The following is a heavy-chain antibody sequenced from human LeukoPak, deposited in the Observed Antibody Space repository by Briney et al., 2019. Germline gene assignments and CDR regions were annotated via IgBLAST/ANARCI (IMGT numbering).Heavy chain of an antibody. CDR1: GYTFTSYG. CDR3: ARGQPLYYDSSGYAFDI. D-gene: IGHD3-22*01. V-gene: IGHV1-18*01. Sequence: ASVKVSCKASGYTFTSYGISWVRQAPGQGLEWMGWISAYNGNTNYAQKLQGRVTMTTDTSTSTAYMELRSLRSDDTAVYYCARGQPLYYDSSGYAFDIWGQGTMVTVSS. CDR2: ISAYNGNT. J-gene: IGHJ3*02.